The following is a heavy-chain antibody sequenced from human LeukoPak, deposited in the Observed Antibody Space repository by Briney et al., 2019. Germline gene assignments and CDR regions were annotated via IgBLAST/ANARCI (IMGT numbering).Heavy chain of an antibody. CDR3: ARGPSFSGWWNYYYMDV. CDR1: GFTFSTFA. D-gene: IGHD6-19*01. V-gene: IGHV3-66*01. CDR2: IYSGGST. Sequence: GGSLRLSCEASGFTFSTFAMIWVRQAPGKGLEWVSVIYSGGSTYYADSVKGRFTISRDNSKNTLYLQMNSLRAEDTAVYYCARGPSFSGWWNYYYMDVWGKGTTVTISS. J-gene: IGHJ6*03.